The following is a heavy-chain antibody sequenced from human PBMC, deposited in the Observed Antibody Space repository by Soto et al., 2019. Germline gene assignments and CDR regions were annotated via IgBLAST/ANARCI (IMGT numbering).Heavy chain of an antibody. Sequence: EVQLLESGGGLVQPGGSLRLSCAASGFTFSSYALNWVRQAPGKGLEWVSAISNNGGSTYYADSVKGRFTISRDNSKNTLYLQMNILRAEDTAVYYCAKDYDSLTAYYYYYGMDVWGQGTTVTVSS. D-gene: IGHD3-9*01. CDR1: GFTFSSYA. J-gene: IGHJ6*02. CDR3: AKDYDSLTAYYYYYGMDV. CDR2: ISNNGGST. V-gene: IGHV3-23*01.